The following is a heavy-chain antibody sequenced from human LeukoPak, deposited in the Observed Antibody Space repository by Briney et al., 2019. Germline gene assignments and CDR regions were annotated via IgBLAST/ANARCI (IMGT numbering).Heavy chain of an antibody. Sequence: GASVKVSCKASVHTFTAYYMHWVRQAPGQGLECMGWIDNNSGGTNYAQKFQGRVTITRDTSIGTAYMELSSLISDDTAVYYCASEAYCSGGSCSLHRVASWGQGTLVTVSS. CDR2: IDNNSGGT. D-gene: IGHD2-15*01. J-gene: IGHJ4*02. CDR3: ASEAYCSGGSCSLHRVAS. CDR1: VHTFTAYY. V-gene: IGHV1-2*02.